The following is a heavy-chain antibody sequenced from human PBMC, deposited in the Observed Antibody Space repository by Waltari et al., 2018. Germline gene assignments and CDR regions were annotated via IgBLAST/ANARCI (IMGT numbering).Heavy chain of an antibody. CDR3: ARDQWFAFDI. CDR2: IKKDGSEE. D-gene: IGHD3-22*01. CDR1: GFTLSSYW. J-gene: IGHJ3*02. V-gene: IGHV3-7*01. Sequence: EVQLVESGGGLVQPGGSLRLSCAASGFTLSSYWMSWVRQAPGKGVEWVANIKKDGSEEYYVDSVRGRFTIPRDNAKNSLYLQMNSLRPEDTAVYYCARDQWFAFDIWGQGTMVTVSS.